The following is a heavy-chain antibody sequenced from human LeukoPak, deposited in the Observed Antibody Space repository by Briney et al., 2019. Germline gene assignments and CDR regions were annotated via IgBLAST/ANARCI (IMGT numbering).Heavy chain of an antibody. CDR3: ASEGAGGSWAGY. Sequence: EASVTVSCKASGYTFTGYDIHWLRQAPGQGLEWMGWINPNSGDTNYAQKFQGRVTVTRDTSISTAFMELKRLTSDDTAVYYCASEGAGGSWAGYWGQGTLVTVSS. V-gene: IGHV1-2*02. CDR1: GYTFTGYD. D-gene: IGHD1-26*01. J-gene: IGHJ4*02. CDR2: INPNSGDT.